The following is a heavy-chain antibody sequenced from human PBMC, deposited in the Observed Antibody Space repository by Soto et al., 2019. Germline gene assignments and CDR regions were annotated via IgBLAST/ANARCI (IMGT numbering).Heavy chain of an antibody. CDR2: IYYSGST. D-gene: IGHD3-3*01. V-gene: IGHV4-59*01. CDR1: GVSISSYY. J-gene: IGHJ6*02. Sequence: PSETLSLTCTVFGVSISSYYWSWIRQPPGKGLQGSGYIYYSGSTNYNPSLKSRVTISVDTSKNQFSLKLSSVTAADTAVYYCARVYPQWSGYYNDYYGMDVWGQGTTVTVSS. CDR3: ARVYPQWSGYYNDYYGMDV.